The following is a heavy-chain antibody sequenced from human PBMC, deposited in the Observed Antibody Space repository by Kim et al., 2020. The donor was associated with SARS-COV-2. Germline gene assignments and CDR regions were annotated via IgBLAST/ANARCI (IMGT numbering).Heavy chain of an antibody. CDR1: GGTFSSYA. J-gene: IGHJ5*02. CDR2: IIPIFGTA. D-gene: IGHD6-13*01. Sequence: SVKVSCKASGGTFSSYAISWVRQAPGQGLEWMGGIIPIFGTANYAQKFQGRVTITADESTSTAYMELSSLRSEDTAVYYCARAAIAAASPSYNWFDPWGQGTLVTVSS. CDR3: ARAAIAAASPSYNWFDP. V-gene: IGHV1-69*13.